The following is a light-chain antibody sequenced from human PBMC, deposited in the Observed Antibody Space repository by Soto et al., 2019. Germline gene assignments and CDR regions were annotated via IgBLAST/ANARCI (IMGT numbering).Light chain of an antibody. Sequence: EMTQSPSSLSASVGDRVTITCRASQPIARYLNWCQQKPGQAPNLLISAASTLRDGVPSRSSGSASETGFTLAISRLLPEDVATSYGQQSYCVPYNFGDGTKLDI. CDR3: QQSYCVPYN. J-gene: IGKJ2*01. CDR2: AAS. V-gene: IGKV1-39*01. CDR1: QPIARY.